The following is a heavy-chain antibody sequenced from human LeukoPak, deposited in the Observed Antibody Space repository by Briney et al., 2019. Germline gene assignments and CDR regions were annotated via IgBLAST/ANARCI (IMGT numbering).Heavy chain of an antibody. J-gene: IGHJ4*02. CDR3: ARLGSSSCPDCNY. V-gene: IGHV4-4*07. CDR1: GGSISSYY. D-gene: IGHD6-13*01. CDR2: MYPGGST. Sequence: SETLSLTCTVSGGSISSYYWSWIRQPAGKGLEWIGRMYPGGSTNYNPSLKSRITMSVDTSKSQFSLRLTSVTAADTAVYYCARLGSSSCPDCNYWGQGTLVTVSS.